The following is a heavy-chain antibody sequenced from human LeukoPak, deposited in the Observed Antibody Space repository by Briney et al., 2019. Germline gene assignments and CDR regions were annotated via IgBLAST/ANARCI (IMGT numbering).Heavy chain of an antibody. CDR3: ARGSRTGWYYFDY. CDR2: IIPIFGTA. V-gene: IGHV1-69*06. D-gene: IGHD6-19*01. J-gene: IGHJ4*02. CDR1: GGTFSSYA. Sequence: EASVKVSCKASGGTFSSYAFSWVRQAPGQGLEWMGGIIPIFGTANYARKFQVRVTITADTSTSTAYMELSSLRSDDTAVYYCARGSRTGWYYFDYWGQGTLVTVSS.